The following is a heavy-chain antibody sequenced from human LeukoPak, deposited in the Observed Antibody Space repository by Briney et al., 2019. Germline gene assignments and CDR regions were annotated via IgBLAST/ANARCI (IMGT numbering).Heavy chain of an antibody. V-gene: IGHV3-33*06. CDR2: IWDDGSNK. CDR3: AKSVAAAGLDY. Sequence: PGRSLRLSCAASGFTFSSYGMHWVRQAPGKGLEWVAVIWDDGSNKYYADSVKGRFTISRDNSKNTLYLQMNSLRAEDTAVYYCAKSVAAAGLDYWGQGTLVTVSS. CDR1: GFTFSSYG. D-gene: IGHD6-13*01. J-gene: IGHJ4*02.